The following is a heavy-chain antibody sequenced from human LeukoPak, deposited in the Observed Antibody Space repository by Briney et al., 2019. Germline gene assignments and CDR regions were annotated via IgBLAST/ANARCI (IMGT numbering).Heavy chain of an antibody. J-gene: IGHJ4*02. Sequence: GRSLRLSCAASGFTFSIYGMHWVRQAPGKGLEWVAVISYHGNNKYYADSVKGRFTISRDNSKNTLYLQMNSLRAEDTAVYYCARCPESSGYYYELDSWGQGTQVTVSS. V-gene: IGHV3-30*03. CDR3: ARCPESSGYYYELDS. CDR2: ISYHGNNK. D-gene: IGHD3-22*01. CDR1: GFTFSIYG.